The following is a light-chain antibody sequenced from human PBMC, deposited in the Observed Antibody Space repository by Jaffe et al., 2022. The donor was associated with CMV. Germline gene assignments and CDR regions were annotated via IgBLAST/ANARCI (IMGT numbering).Light chain of an antibody. J-gene: IGLJ3*02. CDR1: SSDVGSYNR. V-gene: IGLV2-18*02. CDR2: EVS. CDR3: SSYTSSNTWL. Sequence: QSALTQPPSVSGSPGQSVTISCTGTSSDVGSYNRVSWYQQPPGTAPKLVIYEVSNRPSGVPDRFSGSKSGNTASLTISGLQAEDEADYYCSSYTSSNTWLFGGGTKLTVL.